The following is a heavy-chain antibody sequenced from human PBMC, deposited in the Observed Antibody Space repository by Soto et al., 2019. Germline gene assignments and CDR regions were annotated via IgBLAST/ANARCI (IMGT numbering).Heavy chain of an antibody. CDR1: GGSISSGDYY. CDR2: IYYSGST. CDR3: ARDNRRYDILTGYPIVDY. D-gene: IGHD3-9*01. Sequence: SEILSLTCTVSGGSISSGDYYWSWIRRPPGTGLEWIGYIYYSGSTYYNPSLKSRVTISVDTSKNQFSLKLSSVTAADTAVYYCARDNRRYDILTGYPIVDYWGQGTLVTVSS. J-gene: IGHJ4*02. V-gene: IGHV4-30-4*01.